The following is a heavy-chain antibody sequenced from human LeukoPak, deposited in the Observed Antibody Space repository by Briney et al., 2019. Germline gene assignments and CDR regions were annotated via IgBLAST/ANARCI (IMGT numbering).Heavy chain of an antibody. CDR2: INHSGST. J-gene: IGHJ3*02. V-gene: IGHV4-34*01. CDR3: ARAVATSWGSAFDI. D-gene: IGHD3-16*01. CDR1: GGSFSGYY. Sequence: SETLSLTCAVYGGSFSGYYWSWIRQPPGKGLEWIGEINHSGSTNYNPSLKSRVTISVDTSKNQFSLKLSSVTAADTAVYYCARAVATSWGSAFDIWGQGTMVTVS.